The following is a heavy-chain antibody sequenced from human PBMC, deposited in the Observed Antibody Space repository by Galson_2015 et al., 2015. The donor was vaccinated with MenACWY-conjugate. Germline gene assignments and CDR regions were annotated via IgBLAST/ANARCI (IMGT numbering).Heavy chain of an antibody. CDR1: GFSVSSYY. D-gene: IGHD2-15*01. CDR3: ARDCSGGGCSYFFDY. J-gene: IGHJ4*02. CDR2: IRSAGST. Sequence: SLRLSCAASGFSVSSYYMSWVRQAPGKGPKWISVIRSAGSTVYADSVQGRFTISRDTSKDAVFLQMSNLRAEDTAVYYCARDCSGGGCSYFFDYWGQGTLVTVSS. V-gene: IGHV3-53*01.